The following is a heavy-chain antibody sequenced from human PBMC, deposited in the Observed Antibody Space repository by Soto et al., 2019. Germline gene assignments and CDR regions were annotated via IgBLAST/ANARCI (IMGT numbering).Heavy chain of an antibody. J-gene: IGHJ6*02. CDR2: ISYDGSNK. V-gene: IGHV3-30*18. Sequence: QVQLVESGGGVVQPGRSLRLSCAASGFTFSSYGMYWVRQAPGKGLEWVAVISYDGSNKYYADSVKGRFTISRDNSKNTLYLQMNSLRAEDTAVYYCAKVVEDSSSSVFDYYYGMDVWGQGTTVTVSS. D-gene: IGHD6-6*01. CDR3: AKVVEDSSSSVFDYYYGMDV. CDR1: GFTFSSYG.